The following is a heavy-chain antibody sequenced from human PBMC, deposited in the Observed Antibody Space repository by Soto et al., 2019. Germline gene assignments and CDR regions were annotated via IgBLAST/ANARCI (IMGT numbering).Heavy chain of an antibody. CDR3: AREPLYCSSTSCYGRYFDY. CDR2: IIPILGIA. D-gene: IGHD2-2*01. V-gene: IGHV1-69*08. Sequence: QVQLVQSGAEVKKPGSSVKVSCKASGGTFSSYTISWVRQAPGQGLEWMGRIIPILGIANYAQKFQGRVTITEDKSTSTAYMELSSLRSEDTAVYYCAREPLYCSSTSCYGRYFDYWGQGTLVTVSS. J-gene: IGHJ4*02. CDR1: GGTFSSYT.